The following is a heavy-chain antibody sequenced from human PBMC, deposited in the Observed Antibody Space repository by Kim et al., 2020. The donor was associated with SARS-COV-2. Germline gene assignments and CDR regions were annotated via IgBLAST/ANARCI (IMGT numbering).Heavy chain of an antibody. CDR2: ISWNSGSI. D-gene: IGHD6-19*01. V-gene: IGHV3-9*01. J-gene: IGHJ4*02. CDR3: ASERIAVAGFDY. Sequence: GGSLRLSCAASGFTFDDYAMHWVRQAPGKGLEWVSGISWNSGSIGYADSVKGRFTISRDNAKNSLYLQMNSLRAEDTALYYCASERIAVAGFDYWGQGILVTVSS. CDR1: GFTFDDYA.